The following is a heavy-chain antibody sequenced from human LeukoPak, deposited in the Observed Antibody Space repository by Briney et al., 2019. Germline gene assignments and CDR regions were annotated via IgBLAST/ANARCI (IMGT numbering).Heavy chain of an antibody. CDR2: IYSGGST. V-gene: IGHV3-53*05. J-gene: IGHJ3*02. CDR3: ASPTSSSEDAFDI. Sequence: GGSLRLSCAASGFTVSSNYMSWVRQAPGKGLEWVSVIYSGGSTYYADSVKGRFTISRDNSKNTLYLQMNSLRAEDAAVYYCASPTSSSEDAFDIWGQGTMVTVSS. D-gene: IGHD6-6*01. CDR1: GFTVSSNY.